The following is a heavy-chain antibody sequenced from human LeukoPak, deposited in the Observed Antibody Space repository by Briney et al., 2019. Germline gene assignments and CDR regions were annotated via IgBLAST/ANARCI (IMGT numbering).Heavy chain of an antibody. V-gene: IGHV4-31*03. Sequence: SQTLSLTCTVSDGSISSGGYYWSWIRQHPGKGLEWIGYIYYSGSTYYNPSLKSRVTISVDTSKNQFSLKLSSVTAADTAVYYCARGLEIQLWNRLGTFDYWGQGTLVTVSS. CDR2: IYYSGST. J-gene: IGHJ4*02. CDR1: DGSISSGGYY. D-gene: IGHD5-18*01. CDR3: ARGLEIQLWNRLGTFDY.